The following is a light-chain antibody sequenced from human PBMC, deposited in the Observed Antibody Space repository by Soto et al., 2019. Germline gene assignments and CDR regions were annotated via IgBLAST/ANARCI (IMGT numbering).Light chain of an antibody. CDR2: DVS. CDR1: SSDVGGYNY. Sequence: QSALTQPASVSGSPGRSIPISCTGTSSDVGGYNYVSWYQQHPGKAPKLMIYDVSNRPSGVSNRFSGSKSGNTASLTISGLQAEDEADYYCSSYTSSSTLVVFGGGTKLTVL. J-gene: IGLJ2*01. V-gene: IGLV2-14*01. CDR3: SSYTSSSTLVV.